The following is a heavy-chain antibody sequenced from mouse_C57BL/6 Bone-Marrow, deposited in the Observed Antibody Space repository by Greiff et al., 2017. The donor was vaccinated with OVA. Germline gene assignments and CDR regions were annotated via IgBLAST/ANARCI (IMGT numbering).Heavy chain of an antibody. CDR3: ARYPSCSYARDY. V-gene: IGHV1-50*01. CDR1: GYTFTSYW. CDR2: IDPSDSYT. Sequence: QVQLQQPGAELVKPGASVKLSCKASGYTFTSYWMQWVKQRPGQGLEWIGEIDPSDSYTNYNQKFKGKATLTVDKSSSTAYMQLSSLTSRDSAVYYGARYPSCSYARDYWGQGTSVTVSS. J-gene: IGHJ4*01.